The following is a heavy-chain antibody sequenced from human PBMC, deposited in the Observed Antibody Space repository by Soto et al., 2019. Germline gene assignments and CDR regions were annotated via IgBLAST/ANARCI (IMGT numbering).Heavy chain of an antibody. CDR1: GGSITRFH. Sequence: PSQPLSLTCTVSGGSITRFHWSWIRQPPGKGLEWIGYIHYSGYTNYNPSLESRVTMSVDASKNQFSLNLRSVTAADTAVYYCARLFPMKIAGTSYYHSLDVWGQGAPVTVSS. V-gene: IGHV4-59*12. CDR3: ARLFPMKIAGTSYYHSLDV. J-gene: IGHJ6*02. CDR2: IHYSGYT. D-gene: IGHD6-13*01.